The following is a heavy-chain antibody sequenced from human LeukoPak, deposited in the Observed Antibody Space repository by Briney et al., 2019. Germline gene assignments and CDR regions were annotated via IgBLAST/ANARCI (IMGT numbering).Heavy chain of an antibody. CDR3: ATDRLSPYDNGDGVGRWDFGL. D-gene: IGHD4-17*01. V-gene: IGHV1-18*04. J-gene: IGHJ2*01. CDR1: GYSFSSYS. CDR2: INTYNANT. Sequence: ASVKVSCKASGYSFSSYSLNWVRQAPGQGLEWMGWINTYNANTNYAQKVQRRITLTRDTSTSTAYMELRSLRFDDTAVYYCATDRLSPYDNGDGVGRWDFGLWGRGTLVTVSS.